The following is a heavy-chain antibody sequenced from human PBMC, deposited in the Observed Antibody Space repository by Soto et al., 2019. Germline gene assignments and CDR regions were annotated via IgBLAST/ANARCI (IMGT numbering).Heavy chain of an antibody. CDR1: GGSISSYY. V-gene: IGHV4-59*01. D-gene: IGHD2-15*01. J-gene: IGHJ4*02. CDR2: IYYSGST. CDR3: ARRGWSEYALDY. Sequence: SETLSLTCTVSGGSISSYYWSWIRQPPGKGLEWIGYIYYSGSTNYNPSLKSRVTISVDTSKNQFSLKLSSVTAADTAVYYCARRGWSEYALDYWGQGTLVTVSS.